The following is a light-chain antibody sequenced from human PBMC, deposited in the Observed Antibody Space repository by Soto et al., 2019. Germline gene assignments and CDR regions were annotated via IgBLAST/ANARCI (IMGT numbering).Light chain of an antibody. CDR2: GAS. Sequence: ERVLTQSPATLSVSPGERATLSCRASQSVGSNLAWYQQKPGQVPRLLMYGASTRATGVPARFSGSGSGPEFTLTISSLQSEDFAVYYCQQYKNWPPTFGGGTKVEIK. CDR3: QQYKNWPPT. V-gene: IGKV3-15*01. J-gene: IGKJ4*01. CDR1: QSVGSN.